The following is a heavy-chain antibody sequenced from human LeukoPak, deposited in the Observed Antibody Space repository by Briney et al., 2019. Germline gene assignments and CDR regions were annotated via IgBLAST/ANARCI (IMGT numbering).Heavy chain of an antibody. CDR2: IYYSGST. D-gene: IGHD3-16*01. J-gene: IGHJ6*02. CDR3: ARNPGGSYYYYGMDV. CDR1: GGSISSYY. V-gene: IGHV4-59*01. Sequence: SETLSLTCTVSGGSISSYYWSWIRQPPGKGLEWIGYIYYSGSTNYNPSLKSRVTISVDMSKNQFSLKLSSVTAADTAVYYCARNPGGSYYYYGMDVWGQGTTVTVSS.